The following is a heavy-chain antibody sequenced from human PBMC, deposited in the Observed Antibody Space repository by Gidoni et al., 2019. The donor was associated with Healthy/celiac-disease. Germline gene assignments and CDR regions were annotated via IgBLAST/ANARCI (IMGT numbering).Heavy chain of an antibody. V-gene: IGHV4-31*03. J-gene: IGHJ5*02. CDR2: IYYNGST. D-gene: IGHD6-6*01. CDR1: GDSISSGGYY. Sequence: QVQLQESGPGLVKPPQTLSHTCHVSGDSISSGGYYWSWIRQHPGKGLEWFGYIYYNGSTFYNPSLKSRVTISVDTSKNQFSLKLSSVTAADTAVYYCARDRASGSSSFWFDPWGQGTLVTVSS. CDR3: ARDRASGSSSFWFDP.